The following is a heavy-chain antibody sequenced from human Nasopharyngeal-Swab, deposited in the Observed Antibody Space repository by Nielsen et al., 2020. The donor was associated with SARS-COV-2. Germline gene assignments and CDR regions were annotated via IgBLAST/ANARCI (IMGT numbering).Heavy chain of an antibody. D-gene: IGHD1-26*01. CDR3: VREGDNWEFDS. Sequence: ASVTVTCKAYRYSFSGYYFHWLRQAPARGLAWMGWINSNRGDTDYAQKFQGRVTITRNTSNSTVDMELSRLKSDDTAVYYCVREGDNWEFDSWGQGTLVTVSS. CDR2: INSNRGDT. J-gene: IGHJ4*02. V-gene: IGHV1-2*02. CDR1: RYSFSGYY.